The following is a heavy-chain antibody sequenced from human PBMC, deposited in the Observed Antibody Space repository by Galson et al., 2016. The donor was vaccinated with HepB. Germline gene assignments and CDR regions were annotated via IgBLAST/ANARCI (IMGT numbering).Heavy chain of an antibody. Sequence: SETLSLTCTVSGASMTTMSYCWYWVRQPPGQGPEWIGSICHGGDTYYNPSLKGRIAISLDRSKNRVSLRVMSVTAADAAVYHCTRHMTPEDTFNVWGQGTRVTVS. CDR2: ICHGGDT. J-gene: IGHJ3*01. V-gene: IGHV4-39*01. CDR3: TRHMTPEDTFNV. D-gene: IGHD1-14*01. CDR1: GASMTTMSYC.